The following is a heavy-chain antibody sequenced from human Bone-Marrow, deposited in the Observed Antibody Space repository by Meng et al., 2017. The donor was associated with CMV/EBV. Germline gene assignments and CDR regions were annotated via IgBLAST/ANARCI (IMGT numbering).Heavy chain of an antibody. D-gene: IGHD6-6*01. CDR1: DYTFTSYG. J-gene: IGHJ5*02. V-gene: IGHV1-8*03. CDR3: ARSWPLHRAARPTPRCDP. CDR2: MNPNSGNT. Sequence: ASVKVSCKASDYTFTSYGIRWVRQAPGQGLEWMGWMNPNSGNTGYAQKFQGRVTITRNTSISTAYMELSSLRSEDTAVYYCARSWPLHRAARPTPRCDPWGQGTLVTVSS.